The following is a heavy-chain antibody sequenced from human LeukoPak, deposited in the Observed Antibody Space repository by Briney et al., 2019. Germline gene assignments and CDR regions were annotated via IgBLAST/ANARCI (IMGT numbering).Heavy chain of an antibody. Sequence: GASVKVSCKASGYTFTGYDINWVRQATGQGLEWMGWMNPNSGNTGYAQKFQGRVTMTRNTSISTAYMELSSLRSEDTAVYYCARGVGPYYYDSSGYPHSKYFDYWGQGTLVTVSS. CDR1: GYTFTGYD. CDR2: MNPNSGNT. J-gene: IGHJ4*02. V-gene: IGHV1-8*01. D-gene: IGHD3-22*01. CDR3: ARGVGPYYYDSSGYPHSKYFDY.